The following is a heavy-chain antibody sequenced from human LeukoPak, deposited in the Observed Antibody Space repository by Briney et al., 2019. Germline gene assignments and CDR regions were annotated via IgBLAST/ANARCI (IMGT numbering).Heavy chain of an antibody. D-gene: IGHD2-2*01. CDR1: GGSFSGYY. CDR2: INHSGST. J-gene: IGHJ4*02. CDR3: ARSVPAATGPGYFDY. V-gene: IGHV4-34*01. Sequence: KPSETLSLACAVYGGSFSGYYWSWIRQPPGKGLEWIGEINHSGSTNYNPSLKSRVTISVDTSKNQFSLKLSSVTAADTAVYYCARSVPAATGPGYFDYWGQGTLVTVSS.